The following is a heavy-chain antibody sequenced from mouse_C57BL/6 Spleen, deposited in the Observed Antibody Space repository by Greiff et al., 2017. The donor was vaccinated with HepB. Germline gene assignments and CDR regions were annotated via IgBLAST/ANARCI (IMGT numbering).Heavy chain of an antibody. CDR1: GYTFTSYW. Sequence: QVQLQQPGAELVRPGSSVKLSCKASGYTFTSYWMDWVKQRPGQGLEWIGNIYPSDSETHYNQKFKDKATLTVDKSSSIAYMQLSSLTSEDSAVYYCARSGYYGSSYVGFAYWGQGTLVTVSA. CDR3: ARSGYYGSSYVGFAY. J-gene: IGHJ3*01. V-gene: IGHV1-61*01. CDR2: IYPSDSET. D-gene: IGHD1-1*01.